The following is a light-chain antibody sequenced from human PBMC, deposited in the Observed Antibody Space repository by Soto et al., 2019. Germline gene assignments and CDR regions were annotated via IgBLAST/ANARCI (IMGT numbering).Light chain of an antibody. CDR2: KAS. CDR3: MQGTHWPPT. V-gene: IGKV2-30*01. CDR1: QSIVYSDGKAY. Sequence: DVVMTQSPVSLSVTLGQPASISCRSSQSIVYSDGKAYLSWFQQRPGQSPRRLIYKASNRDSGVPDRFSGSGSGTDFTLEIDRVEAEDGGIYYCMQGTHWPPTFGRGTRVEIK. J-gene: IGKJ1*01.